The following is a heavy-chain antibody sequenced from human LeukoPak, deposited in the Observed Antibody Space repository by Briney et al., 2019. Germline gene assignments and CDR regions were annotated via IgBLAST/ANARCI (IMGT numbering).Heavy chain of an antibody. CDR3: AGDRDGYNGGAFDI. Sequence: SETLSLTCTVSGGSISSGSYYWSWIRQPAGKGLEWIGRIYTSGSTNYNPSLKSRVTISVDTSKNQFSPKLSSVTAADTAVYYCAGDRDGYNGGAFDIWGQGTMVTVSS. J-gene: IGHJ3*02. CDR2: IYTSGST. CDR1: GGSISSGSYY. D-gene: IGHD5-24*01. V-gene: IGHV4-61*02.